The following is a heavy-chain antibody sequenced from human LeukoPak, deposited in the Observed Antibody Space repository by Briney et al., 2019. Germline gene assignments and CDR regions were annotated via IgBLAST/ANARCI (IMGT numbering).Heavy chain of an antibody. J-gene: IGHJ4*02. CDR1: GFTFSSYD. CDR2: ITNSGDST. V-gene: IGHV3-23*01. D-gene: IGHD3-10*01. Sequence: GGSLRLSCAASGFTFSSYDMSWVRQAPGKGLEWVSAITNSGDSTYYADSVKGRFTISRDNSKNTLYLQMNSLRAEDTAVYYCAEDRGGGFDSWGQGTLVTVSS. CDR3: AEDRGGGFDS.